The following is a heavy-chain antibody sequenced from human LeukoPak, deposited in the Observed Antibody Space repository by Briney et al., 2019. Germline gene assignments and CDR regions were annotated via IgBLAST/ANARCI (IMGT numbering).Heavy chain of an antibody. V-gene: IGHV3-23*01. D-gene: IGHD4-17*01. CDR3: AKFWDFGDYAIDY. J-gene: IGHJ4*02. CDR1: GFTFSNYA. CDR2: VSGSGDST. Sequence: PGGSLRLSCAASGFTFSNYAMSWVRQAPRKGLEWVSAVSGSGDSTYYAGSVKGRFTIPRDNSKNTVYLQMNSLRAEDTAVYYCAKFWDFGDYAIDYWGQGTLVTVSS.